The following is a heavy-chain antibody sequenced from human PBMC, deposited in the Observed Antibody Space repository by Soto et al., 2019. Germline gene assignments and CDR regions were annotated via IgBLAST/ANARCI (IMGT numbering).Heavy chain of an antibody. CDR1: GYTFTSYA. Sequence: ASVKVSCKASGYTFTSYAMHWVRQATGQRLEWMGWINAGNGNTKYSQKFQGRVTITRDTSASTAYMEQSSLRSADTAVYYCARTKRIEAPFDYWGQGTMVTVSS. CDR3: ARTKRIEAPFDY. D-gene: IGHD2-2*01. V-gene: IGHV1-3*01. CDR2: INAGNGNT. J-gene: IGHJ4*02.